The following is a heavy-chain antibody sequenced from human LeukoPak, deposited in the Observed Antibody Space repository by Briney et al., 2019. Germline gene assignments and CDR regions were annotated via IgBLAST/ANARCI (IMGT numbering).Heavy chain of an antibody. D-gene: IGHD3-10*01. CDR3: VRGGRGRDDYFDY. V-gene: IGHV3-48*04. CDR1: GYTFPTYS. Sequence: GGSLRLSCAASGYTFPTYSLNWVRQSPGKGLEWISYVNARCENIHYTDSVTGRFTISRDDAEKSVYLQMNSLRVEDTAVYYCVRGGRGRDDYFDYWGQGTQVTVSS. J-gene: IGHJ4*02. CDR2: VNARCENI.